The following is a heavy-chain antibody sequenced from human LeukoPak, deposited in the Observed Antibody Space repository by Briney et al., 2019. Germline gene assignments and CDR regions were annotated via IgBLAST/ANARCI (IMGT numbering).Heavy chain of an antibody. Sequence: GRSLRLSCAASGFIFRSYAMHWVRQAPGKGLEWVADLSYDGTNKYYIDSVKGRFTISRDNSKNTLYLQMNSLRGEDTAVYYCARVRRTGYHFYGMDVWGQGTTVTVSS. CDR2: LSYDGTNK. CDR1: GFIFRSYA. CDR3: ARVRRTGYHFYGMDV. J-gene: IGHJ6*02. D-gene: IGHD3/OR15-3a*01. V-gene: IGHV3-30-3*01.